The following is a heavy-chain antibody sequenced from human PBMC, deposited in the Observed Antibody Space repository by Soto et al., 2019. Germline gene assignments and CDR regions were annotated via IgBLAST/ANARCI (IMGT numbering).Heavy chain of an antibody. V-gene: IGHV3-21*04. CDR3: VRGGRGYTRDDVFDI. CDR2: ISSTSNPI. D-gene: IGHD2-2*02. Sequence: EVQLVESGGGLVKPGESLRLSCVDSAFTFRSYSMNWVRQAPGKGLEWVSSISSTSNPIFYADSLEGRFTISRDNTKNSLYLQMNSLRAEDTAVYYCVRGGRGYTRDDVFDIWGPGTMVTVSS. J-gene: IGHJ3*02. CDR1: AFTFRSYS.